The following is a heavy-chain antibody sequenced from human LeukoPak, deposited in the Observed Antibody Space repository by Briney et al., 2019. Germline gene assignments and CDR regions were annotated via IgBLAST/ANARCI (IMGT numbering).Heavy chain of an antibody. Sequence: GGSLRLSCAASGFTFSSYSMNWVRQAPGKGLEWVSYISSSSSTIYYADSVKGRFTISRDNAKNSLYLQMNSLRAEDTAVYYCARVFRGYSYGYKDYWGQGTRVTVSS. V-gene: IGHV3-48*01. D-gene: IGHD5-18*01. J-gene: IGHJ4*02. CDR1: GFTFSSYS. CDR2: ISSSSSTI. CDR3: ARVFRGYSYGYKDY.